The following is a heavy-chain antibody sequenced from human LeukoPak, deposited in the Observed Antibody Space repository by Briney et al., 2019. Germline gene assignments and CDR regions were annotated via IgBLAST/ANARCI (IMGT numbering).Heavy chain of an antibody. CDR2: IYYSGST. J-gene: IGHJ4*02. CDR1: GGSVSSGSYY. CDR3: ARDGYCSSTSCSIFDY. V-gene: IGHV4-61*01. Sequence: SETLSLTCTVSGGSVSSGSYYWGWIRQPPGKGLEWIGYIYYSGSTNYNPSLKSRVTISVDTSKNQFSLKLSSVTAADTAVYYCARDGYCSSTSCSIFDYWGQGTLVTVSS. D-gene: IGHD2-2*03.